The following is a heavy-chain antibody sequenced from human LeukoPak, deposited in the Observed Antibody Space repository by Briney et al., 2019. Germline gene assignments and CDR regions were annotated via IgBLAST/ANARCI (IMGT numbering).Heavy chain of an antibody. Sequence: GGSLRLSCAASGFTFSSYSMNWVRQAPGKGLEWVSSISSSSSTIYYADSVKGRFTISRDNAKNSLYLQMNSLRAEDTAVYYCAREDLAVAGVFDYWGQGTLVTVSS. CDR3: AREDLAVAGVFDY. D-gene: IGHD6-19*01. CDR1: GFTFSSYS. V-gene: IGHV3-48*01. CDR2: ISSSSSTI. J-gene: IGHJ4*02.